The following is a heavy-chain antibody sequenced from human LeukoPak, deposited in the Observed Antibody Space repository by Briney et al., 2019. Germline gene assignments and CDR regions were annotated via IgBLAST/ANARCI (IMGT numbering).Heavy chain of an antibody. V-gene: IGHV1-18*01. CDR1: GYTFTYSG. Sequence: ASVKVSCKASGYTFTYSGITWVRQAPGQGLEWMGWISGYNGKTYYAPKFQGRLTMSTDTSTTTAHMELRSLRSDDTAIFYCARSTAPRDTFGIWGQGTMVTVSS. J-gene: IGHJ3*02. CDR2: ISGYNGKT. CDR3: ARSTAPRDTFGI.